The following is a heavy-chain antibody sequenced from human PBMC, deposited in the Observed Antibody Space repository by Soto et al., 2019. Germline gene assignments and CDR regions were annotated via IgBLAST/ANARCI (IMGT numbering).Heavy chain of an antibody. D-gene: IGHD2-15*01. CDR2: IIPIFGTA. CDR3: AREYCSGGTCYSFFDY. CDR1: GGTFTNYA. Sequence: GASVKVSCKASGGTFTNYAFSWVRQAPGQGLEWLGGIIPIFGTADYAQKFQGRVTITADESTSTAHMELSSLRSEDTAVYFCAREYCSGGTCYSFFDYWGQGALVTVPQ. J-gene: IGHJ4*02. V-gene: IGHV1-69*13.